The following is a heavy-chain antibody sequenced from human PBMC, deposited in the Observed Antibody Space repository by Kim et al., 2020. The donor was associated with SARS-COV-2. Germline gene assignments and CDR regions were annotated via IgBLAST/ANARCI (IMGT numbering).Heavy chain of an antibody. CDR3: ARDRGDYDILTGYYLLDAFDI. CDR2: ISYDGSNK. J-gene: IGHJ3*02. Sequence: GGSLRLSCAASGFTFSSYAMHWVRQAPGKGLEWVAVISYDGSNKHYADSVKGRFTISRDNSKNTLYLQMNSLRAEDTAVYYCARDRGDYDILTGYYLLDAFDIWGQGTMVTVSS. CDR1: GFTFSSYA. V-gene: IGHV3-30-3*01. D-gene: IGHD3-9*01.